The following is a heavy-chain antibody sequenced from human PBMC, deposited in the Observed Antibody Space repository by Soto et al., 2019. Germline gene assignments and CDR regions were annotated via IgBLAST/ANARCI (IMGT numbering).Heavy chain of an antibody. J-gene: IGHJ4*02. D-gene: IGHD3-10*01. CDR2: VNPILSMS. V-gene: IGHV1-69*04. Sequence: QVQLVQSGAEVKRPGSSVKVSCKASGDTFSFYSINWVRQAPGLGLEWMGRVNPILSMSNYAQRFQGRVTMTADTSTSTAYMELRGLRSEDTAMYYCATSYGSGYRAFDYWGQGALVTVSS. CDR3: ATSYGSGYRAFDY. CDR1: GDTFSFYS.